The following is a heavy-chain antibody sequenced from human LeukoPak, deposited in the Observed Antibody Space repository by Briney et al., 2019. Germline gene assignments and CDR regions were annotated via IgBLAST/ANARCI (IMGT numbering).Heavy chain of an antibody. D-gene: IGHD6-19*01. CDR2: IKQDGSDK. CDR1: GFSFTDYW. V-gene: IGHV3-7*01. Sequence: GGSLRLSCVASGFSFTDYWMNWVRQAPGKGLEWVANIKQDGSDKYYVDSVKGRFTISRDNAKNSLYLQMNSLGAEDTAAYYCAREVGSGWSLNFDYWGQGTLVTVSS. J-gene: IGHJ4*02. CDR3: AREVGSGWSLNFDY.